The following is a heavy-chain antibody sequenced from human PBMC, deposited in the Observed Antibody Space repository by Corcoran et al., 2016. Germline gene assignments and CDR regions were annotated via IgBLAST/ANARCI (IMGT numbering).Heavy chain of an antibody. CDR3: AREETAVAGAFDY. CDR2: IYSGGNT. J-gene: IGHJ4*02. D-gene: IGHD6-19*01. Sequence: EVQLVESGGGLIQPGGSLRLSCAASGFTVSSNYMSWVRQAPGKGLEWVSVIYSGGNTYYADSVKGRFTISRDNSKNTLYLQMNSLRAEDTAVYYGAREETAVAGAFDYWGQGTLVTGSS. CDR1: GFTVSSNY. V-gene: IGHV3-53*01.